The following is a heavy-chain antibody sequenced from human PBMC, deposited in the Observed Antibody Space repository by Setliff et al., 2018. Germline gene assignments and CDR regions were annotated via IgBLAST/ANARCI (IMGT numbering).Heavy chain of an antibody. Sequence: ASVKVSCKASGYTFTSYAMHWVRQAPGQRLEWMGWINAGNGNTKYSQKFQGRVTITRDTSASTAYMELNSLRADDTAVYYCARDHGIVPGVDYMDVWGKGTTVTVSS. CDR1: GYTFTSYA. D-gene: IGHD1-26*01. CDR3: ARDHGIVPGVDYMDV. CDR2: INAGNGNT. V-gene: IGHV1-3*01. J-gene: IGHJ6*03.